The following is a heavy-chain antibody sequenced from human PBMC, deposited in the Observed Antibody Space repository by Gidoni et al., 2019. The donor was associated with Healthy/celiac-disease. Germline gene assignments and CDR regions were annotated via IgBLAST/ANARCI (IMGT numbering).Heavy chain of an antibody. D-gene: IGHD3-10*01. V-gene: IGHV4-39*01. CDR3: ARRGVRGVIESYYYMDV. CDR2: IYYSGST. CDR1: GGSIRSSSYY. Sequence: QLQLQESGPGLVKPSETLSLTCTVSGGSIRSSSYYWGWIRQPPGKGLEWIGSIYYSGSTYYNPSLKSRVTISVDTSKNQFSLKLSSVTAADTAVYYCARRGVRGVIESYYYMDVWGKGTTVTVSS. J-gene: IGHJ6*03.